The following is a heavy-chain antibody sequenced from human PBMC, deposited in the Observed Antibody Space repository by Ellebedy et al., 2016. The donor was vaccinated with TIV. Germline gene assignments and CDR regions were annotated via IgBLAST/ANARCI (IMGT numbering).Heavy chain of an antibody. Sequence: PGGSLRLSCAASGFTFTQYWLHWVRQAPGKGPVWVSRINSDGSSTTYADPVKGRFTISRDNSKDTLSLQMNSLRAEDTAVYYCAKLAGTHLWYFDYWGQGTLVTVSS. J-gene: IGHJ4*02. CDR1: GFTFTQYW. CDR2: INSDGSST. D-gene: IGHD2-15*01. V-gene: IGHV3-74*01. CDR3: AKLAGTHLWYFDY.